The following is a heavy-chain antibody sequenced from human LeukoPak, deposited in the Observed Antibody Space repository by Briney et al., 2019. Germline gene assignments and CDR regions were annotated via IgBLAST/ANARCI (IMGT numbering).Heavy chain of an antibody. CDR1: GGSISTGGYY. CDR3: AREPSAPYGDYFDY. J-gene: IGHJ4*02. D-gene: IGHD4-17*01. V-gene: IGHV4-31*03. Sequence: PSETLSLTCSVSGGSISTGGYYWSWIRQHPGKGLEWIGYIYDSGNTYYNPSLKSRVTISVDTPKNQFSLKLGSVTVADTAEYYCAREPSAPYGDYFDYWGQGTLVTVSS. CDR2: IYDSGNT.